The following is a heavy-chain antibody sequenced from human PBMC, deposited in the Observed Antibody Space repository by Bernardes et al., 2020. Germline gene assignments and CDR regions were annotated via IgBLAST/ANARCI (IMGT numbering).Heavy chain of an antibody. CDR3: ARAHYYGSGSLGY. D-gene: IGHD3-10*01. J-gene: IGHJ4*02. CDR2: ISSNGGST. Sequence: GGSLRLSCAASGFTFSSYAMHWVRQAPGKGLEYVSAISSNGGSTYYADSVKGRFTISRDNSKNTLYLQMGSLRAEDMAVYYCARAHYYGSGSLGYWGQGTLVTVSS. V-gene: IGHV3-64*02. CDR1: GFTFSSYA.